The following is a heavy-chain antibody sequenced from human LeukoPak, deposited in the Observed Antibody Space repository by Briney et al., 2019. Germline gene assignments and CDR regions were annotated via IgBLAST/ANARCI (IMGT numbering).Heavy chain of an antibody. D-gene: IGHD3-22*01. CDR2: IYHSGST. Sequence: SETLSLTCTVSGYSISSGYYWGWIRQPPGKGLEWIGSIYHSGSTYYNPSLKSRVTISVGTSKNQFSLKLSSVTAADTAVYYCARTDYYYDSSGYYPYYFDYWGQGTLVTVSS. CDR1: GYSISSGYY. J-gene: IGHJ4*02. CDR3: ARTDYYYDSSGYYPYYFDY. V-gene: IGHV4-38-2*02.